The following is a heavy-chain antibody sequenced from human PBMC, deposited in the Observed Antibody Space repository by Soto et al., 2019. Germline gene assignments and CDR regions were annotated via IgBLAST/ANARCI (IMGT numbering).Heavy chain of an antibody. CDR3: DV. Sequence: SETLSLTCNVSGGSISSGDYYWTWIRQSPGKGLEWIGYIYYTGSTFYSPSLKSRVTISLDTSENHFSLDMNSVTAADTAVYFMDVWGQGTTVTVAS. CDR1: GGSISSGDYY. J-gene: IGHJ6*02. V-gene: IGHV4-30-4*01. CDR2: IYYTGST.